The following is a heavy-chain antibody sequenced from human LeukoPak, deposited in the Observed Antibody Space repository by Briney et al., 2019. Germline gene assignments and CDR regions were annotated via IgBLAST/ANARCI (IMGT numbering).Heavy chain of an antibody. CDR2: ISSSGSTK. J-gene: IGHJ4*02. CDR3: ARDFLTGYFDY. D-gene: IGHD3-9*01. CDR1: GFTFSTYN. Sequence: WGSLRLSCAASGFTFSTYNMNWVRQAPGKGLEWVSYISSSGSTKYYADSVKGRFTISRDNVKNSLLLQMNSLSDEDTAVYYCARDFLTGYFDYWGQGTLVTVSS. V-gene: IGHV3-48*02.